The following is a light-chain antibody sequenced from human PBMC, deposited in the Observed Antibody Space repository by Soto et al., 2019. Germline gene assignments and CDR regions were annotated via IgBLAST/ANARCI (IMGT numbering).Light chain of an antibody. CDR1: QGVRSY. Sequence: IQLTQSPSSLSASVGDRVTITCRASQGVRSYLAWFQQRPGKAPKLLIFGASTLQNGVPARFSGGGFGTEFTLSITSLPPEDFATYYSHQFYTYPRTFVQGPKVEIK. J-gene: IGKJ1*01. CDR3: HQFYTYPRT. V-gene: IGKV1-9*01. CDR2: GAS.